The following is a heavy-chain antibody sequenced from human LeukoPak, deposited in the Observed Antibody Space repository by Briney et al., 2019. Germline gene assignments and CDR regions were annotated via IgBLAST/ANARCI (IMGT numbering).Heavy chain of an antibody. CDR1: GYSFTNYG. CDR2: ISAYSGNA. V-gene: IGHV1-18*01. J-gene: IGHJ4*02. Sequence: GASVKVSCKASGYSFTNYGISWVRQAPGPGLVWMGWISAYSGNANYAHKFLGRLTMTADTSTSTAYMELRSLTSADTAVYYCARVGDGYNHGFDYWGQGSLVTVSS. D-gene: IGHD5-24*01. CDR3: ARVGDGYNHGFDY.